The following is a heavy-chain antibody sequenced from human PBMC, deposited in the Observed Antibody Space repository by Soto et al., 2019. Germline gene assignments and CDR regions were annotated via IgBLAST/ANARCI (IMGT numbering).Heavy chain of an antibody. D-gene: IGHD3-22*01. CDR1: GFTFSNSW. CDR2: IKEDGTSK. V-gene: IGHV3-7*01. Sequence: GGSLRLSCAASGFTFSNSWMNLVRQAPGKGLEWVANIKEDGTSKYYLDSVKGRFTVSRDNAKNSLYLQMNCLRAEDTAMYYCTTGSGYLTFDYWGQGTLVTVSS. J-gene: IGHJ4*02. CDR3: TTGSGYLTFDY.